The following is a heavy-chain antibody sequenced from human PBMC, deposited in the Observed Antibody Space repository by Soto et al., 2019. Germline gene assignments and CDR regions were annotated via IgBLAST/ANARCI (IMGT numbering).Heavy chain of an antibody. CDR2: IGTAGDP. CDR1: GFTFSSYD. J-gene: IGHJ6*02. CDR3: ARSSYYYYYGMDV. Sequence: PVGSLRLSCAASGFTFSSYDMHWVRQATGKGLEWVSAIGTAGDPYYPGSVKGRFTISRENAKNSLYLQMNSLRAGDTAVYYCARSSYYYYYGMDVWGQGTTVTVSS. V-gene: IGHV3-13*05.